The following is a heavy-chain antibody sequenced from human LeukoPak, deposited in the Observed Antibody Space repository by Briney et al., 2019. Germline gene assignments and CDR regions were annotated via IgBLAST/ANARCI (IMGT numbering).Heavy chain of an antibody. CDR3: ARGDSSGWDWYFDL. D-gene: IGHD6-19*01. CDR2: ISNSGGST. J-gene: IGHJ2*01. Sequence: GGSLRLSCAASGXTFSSYAMSWVRQAPGKGLEWVSVISNSGGSTFYADSVKGRFTISRDNSKNTLYLQMNSLRADDTAVYYCARGDSSGWDWYFDLWGRGTLVTVSS. CDR1: GXTFSSYA. V-gene: IGHV3-23*01.